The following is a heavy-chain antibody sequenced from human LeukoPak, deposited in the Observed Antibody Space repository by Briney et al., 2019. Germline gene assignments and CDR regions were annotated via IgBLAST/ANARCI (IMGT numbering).Heavy chain of an antibody. CDR2: IYYSGST. J-gene: IGHJ3*02. D-gene: IGHD6-19*01. Sequence: PSETLSLTCTVSGGSISSYYWSWIRQPPGKGLEWIGYIYYSGSTNYNPSLKSRVTISVDTSKNQFSLKLSSVTAADTAVYYCARDGGPLIAVAGNTWAFDIWGQGTMVTVSS. CDR1: GGSISSYY. V-gene: IGHV4-59*01. CDR3: ARDGGPLIAVAGNTWAFDI.